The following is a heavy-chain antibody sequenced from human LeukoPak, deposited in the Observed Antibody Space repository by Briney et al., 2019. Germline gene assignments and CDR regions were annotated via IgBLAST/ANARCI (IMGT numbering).Heavy chain of an antibody. CDR3: ARGYGSGSYYPGRDWFDP. V-gene: IGHV1-46*01. CDR1: GYTFTSYY. J-gene: IGHJ5*02. CDR2: INPSGGST. Sequence: ASVKVSCKASGYTFTSYYMHWVRQAPGQGLEWMGIINPSGGSTSYAQKFQGRVTMTRDMSTSTVYVELSSLRSEDTAVYYCARGYGSGSYYPGRDWFDPWGQGTLVTVSS. D-gene: IGHD3-10*01.